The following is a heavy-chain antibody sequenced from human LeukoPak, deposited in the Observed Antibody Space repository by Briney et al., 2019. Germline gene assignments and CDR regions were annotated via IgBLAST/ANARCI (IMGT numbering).Heavy chain of an antibody. J-gene: IGHJ4*02. CDR1: GFTFSSYW. D-gene: IGHD6-13*01. Sequence: PGGSLRLSCAASGFTFSSYWMHWVRQAPGKGLVWVSRINSDGSSTSYADSVKGRFTISRDNAKNTLYLQMNSLRAEDTAVYYCATWREGIAAQEFIFWGQGTLVTVSS. V-gene: IGHV3-74*01. CDR2: INSDGSST. CDR3: ATWREGIAAQEFIF.